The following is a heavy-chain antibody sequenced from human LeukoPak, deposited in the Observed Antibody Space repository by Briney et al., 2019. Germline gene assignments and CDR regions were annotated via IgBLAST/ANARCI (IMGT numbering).Heavy chain of an antibody. CDR1: GFTFGDYA. CDR2: INWKSNNI. CDR3: ARDRAGYFYAMDV. Sequence: GRSLRLSCAASGFTFGDYAMRWVRQAPGKGLEWVSGINWKSNNIGYADSVKGRFTISRDNAKNSLYLQMNSLRTEDTALYYCARDRAGYFYAMDVWGQGTSVTVSS. D-gene: IGHD6-13*01. J-gene: IGHJ6*02. V-gene: IGHV3-9*01.